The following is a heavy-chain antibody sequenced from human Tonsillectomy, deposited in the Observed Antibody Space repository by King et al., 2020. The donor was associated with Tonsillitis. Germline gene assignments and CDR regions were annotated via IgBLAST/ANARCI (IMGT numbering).Heavy chain of an antibody. Sequence: VQLVESGGGVVQPGRSLRLSCAASGFTFSSYGMHWVRQAPGKGLEWVAVISYDGSNKYYADSVKGRFTISRENSKNTLYLQMNSLRAEDTAVYYCARDRYIDSSGYYDAFDIWGQGTMVTVSS. CDR2: ISYDGSNK. CDR1: GFTFSSYG. J-gene: IGHJ3*02. D-gene: IGHD3-22*01. V-gene: IGHV3-33*05. CDR3: ARDRYIDSSGYYDAFDI.